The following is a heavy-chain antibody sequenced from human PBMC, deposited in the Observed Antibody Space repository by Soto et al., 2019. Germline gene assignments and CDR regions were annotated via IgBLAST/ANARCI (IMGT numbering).Heavy chain of an antibody. CDR1: GGSFSGYY. Sequence: PSETLSLTCAVYGGSFSGYYWSWSRQPPWKGLEWIGEINHSGSTNYNPSLKSRVTISVDTSKNQFSLKLSSVTAADTAVYYCARSNTRITIFGVVIASGNYFDYWGQGTLVTVSS. CDR3: ARSNTRITIFGVVIASGNYFDY. V-gene: IGHV4-34*01. J-gene: IGHJ4*02. D-gene: IGHD3-3*01. CDR2: INHSGST.